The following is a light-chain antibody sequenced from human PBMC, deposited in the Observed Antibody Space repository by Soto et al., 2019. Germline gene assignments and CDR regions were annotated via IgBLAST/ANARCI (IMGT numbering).Light chain of an antibody. Sequence: QSALTQPASVSGSPGQSITISCTGTSSDVGSHDFVSWYQQYPGKAPKLMIYEVSNRPSGVSNRFSGSKSGNTASLTISGLQAEDEADYYCVSYTSSNTQVFGTGT. V-gene: IGLV2-14*01. CDR1: SSDVGSHDF. CDR2: EVS. CDR3: VSYTSSNTQV. J-gene: IGLJ1*01.